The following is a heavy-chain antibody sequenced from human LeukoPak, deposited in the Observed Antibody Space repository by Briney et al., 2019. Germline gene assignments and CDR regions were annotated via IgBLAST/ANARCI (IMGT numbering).Heavy chain of an antibody. CDR3: ARDWDDILTGQFN. V-gene: IGHV3-21*01. CDR1: RFTFSSYS. J-gene: IGHJ4*02. Sequence: GGSLRLSCAASRFTFSSYSMNWVRQAPGKGLEWVSSISSTSSYIYYADSVKGRFTISRDNTKNSLYLQMNSLRAEDTAVYYCARDWDDILTGQFNWGQGTLVTVSS. CDR2: ISSTSSYI. D-gene: IGHD3-9*01.